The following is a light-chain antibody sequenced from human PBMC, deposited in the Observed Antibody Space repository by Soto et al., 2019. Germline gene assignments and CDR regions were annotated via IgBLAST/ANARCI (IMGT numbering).Light chain of an antibody. V-gene: IGKV1-39*01. CDR3: QQTYSTYS. J-gene: IGKJ2*01. Sequence: DIQMTQSPPSLTASVGDRVTITCRASQSVSTYLNWYQQKPRKAPTLLTSLISRRQSGVPSRFSGAGSETDFTLTITSLQPEDFATYFCQQTYSTYSFGQGTKVDIK. CDR1: QSVSTY. CDR2: LIS.